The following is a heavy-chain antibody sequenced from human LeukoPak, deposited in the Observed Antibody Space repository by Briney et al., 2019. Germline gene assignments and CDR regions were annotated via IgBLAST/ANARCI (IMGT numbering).Heavy chain of an antibody. D-gene: IGHD6-6*01. J-gene: IGHJ3*02. V-gene: IGHV1-2*02. CDR2: INPNSGGT. CDR1: GYTFTGYY. Sequence: GASVKVSCKASGYTFTGYYMHWVRQAPGQGLEWMGWINPNSGGTNYAQKFQGRVTMTRDTSISTAYMELSRLRSDDTAVYYCAREATLKVYSSSSARNAFDIWGQGTMVTVSS. CDR3: AREATLKVYSSSSARNAFDI.